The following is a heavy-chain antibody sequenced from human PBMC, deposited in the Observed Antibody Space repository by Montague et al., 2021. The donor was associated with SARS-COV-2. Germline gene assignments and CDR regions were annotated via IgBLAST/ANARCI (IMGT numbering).Heavy chain of an antibody. CDR3: ARIRCITIFGAVNTPYYYGVDV. CDR1: GGSFSGYY. D-gene: IGHD3-3*01. Sequence: SETLSLTCAVYGGSFSGYYWSWIRQPPGKGLEWIGEINHSGSTNYNPSLKSRVTISVDTSKNQFSLKLSSVTAADTAVYYCARIRCITIFGAVNTPYYYGVDVWGQGTTVTVSS. J-gene: IGHJ6*02. V-gene: IGHV4-34*01. CDR2: INHSGST.